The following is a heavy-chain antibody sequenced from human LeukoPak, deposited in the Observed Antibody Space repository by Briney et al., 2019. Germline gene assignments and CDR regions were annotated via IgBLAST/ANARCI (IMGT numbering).Heavy chain of an antibody. Sequence: GGSLRLSCAASGFTFNRDWTAWVRQAPGKGLEWVANIKEDGSEKNYVDSVKGRFTISRDNAVNSVDLQMNDLRAEDTGVYYCATKEPSTSGWSYWGQGTLVTVSS. D-gene: IGHD6-19*01. J-gene: IGHJ4*02. CDR1: GFTFNRDW. V-gene: IGHV3-7*01. CDR3: ATKEPSTSGWSY. CDR2: IKEDGSEK.